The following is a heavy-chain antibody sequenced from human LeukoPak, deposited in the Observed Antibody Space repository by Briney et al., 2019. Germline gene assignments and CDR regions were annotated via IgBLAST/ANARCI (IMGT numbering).Heavy chain of an antibody. Sequence: SENLSLNCAVDGWSFSGYYWGWIRHPPGNGLKWIVEINHSGSTNYNPSLESRVTISVDTSKNQFSLKLSSVTAADTAVYYCARESMGDHIQWGQPPNWFDPWGQGTLVTVSS. CDR3: ARESMGDHIQWGQPPNWFDP. J-gene: IGHJ5*02. CDR1: GWSFSGYY. CDR2: INHSGST. D-gene: IGHD5-12*01. V-gene: IGHV4-34*01.